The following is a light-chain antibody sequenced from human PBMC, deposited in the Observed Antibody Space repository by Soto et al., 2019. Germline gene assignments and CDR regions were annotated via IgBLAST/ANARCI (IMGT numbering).Light chain of an antibody. J-gene: IGKJ4*02. V-gene: IGKV1-33*01. Sequence: DIPMTQSPSAVSASVGDRDTIPCQASQDITNSLNWYQQKTGKAPKFLISDASNLETGVPSRFSGSGSGTEFTLTISSLQPDDFAAYYCQHYNNWSRTFGGGTKVDIK. CDR3: QHYNNWSRT. CDR1: QDITNS. CDR2: DAS.